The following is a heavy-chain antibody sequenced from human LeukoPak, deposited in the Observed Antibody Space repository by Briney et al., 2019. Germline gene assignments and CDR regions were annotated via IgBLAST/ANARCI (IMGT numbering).Heavy chain of an antibody. J-gene: IGHJ4*02. D-gene: IGHD6-13*01. Sequence: GASVKVSCKASGYTFTSYGISWLRQAPGQGLEWMGWISAYDGNTNYAQKLQGRVTMTTDTSTSTAYMELRSLRSEDTAVYYCARDLSYLGYPSFYYLRQRTLVAVSS. CDR3: ARDLSYLGYPSFYY. V-gene: IGHV1-18*01. CDR1: GYTFTSYG. CDR2: ISAYDGNT.